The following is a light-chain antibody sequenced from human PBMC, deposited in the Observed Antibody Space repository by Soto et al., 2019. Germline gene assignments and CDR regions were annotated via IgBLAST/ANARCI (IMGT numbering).Light chain of an antibody. Sequence: EIVLTQSPATLSLSPGERATLSSRASQSITNYLGWYQQKPGQAPRLLIYATSNRATGIPARFSGSGSGTDFTLTISSLEPEDFSVYYCQQRYSWPVTVGQGTRLEIK. J-gene: IGKJ5*01. CDR2: ATS. CDR1: QSITNY. V-gene: IGKV3-11*01. CDR3: QQRYSWPVT.